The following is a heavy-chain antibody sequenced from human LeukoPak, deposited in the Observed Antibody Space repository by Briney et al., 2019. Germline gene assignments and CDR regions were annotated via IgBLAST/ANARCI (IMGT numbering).Heavy chain of an antibody. J-gene: IGHJ6*03. CDR2: IYYSGST. Sequence: SETLSLTCTVSGGSISSYYWSWIRQPPGKGLEWIGYIYYSGSTNYNPSLESRVTISVDTSKNQFSLKLSSVTAADTAVYYCARVYYDSSGYYYPTYYYYYMDVWGKGTTVTVSS. V-gene: IGHV4-59*01. D-gene: IGHD3-22*01. CDR3: ARVYYDSSGYYYPTYYYYYMDV. CDR1: GGSISSYY.